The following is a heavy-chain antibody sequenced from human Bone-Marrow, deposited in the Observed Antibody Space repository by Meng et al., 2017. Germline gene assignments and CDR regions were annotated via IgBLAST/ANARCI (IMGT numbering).Heavy chain of an antibody. CDR3: ARDGGLLWFGEHDYFDY. Sequence: ASVKVSCKASGYTFTGYYMHWVRQAPGQGLEWTGRINPNSGGTNYAQKFQGRVTMTRDTSISTAYMELSRLRSDDTAVYYCARDGGLLWFGEHDYFDYWGQGTLVTVSS. V-gene: IGHV1-2*06. CDR1: GYTFTGYY. D-gene: IGHD3-10*01. CDR2: INPNSGGT. J-gene: IGHJ4*02.